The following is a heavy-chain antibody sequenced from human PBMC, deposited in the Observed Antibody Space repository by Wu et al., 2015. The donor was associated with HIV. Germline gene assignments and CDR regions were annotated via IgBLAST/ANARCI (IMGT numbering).Heavy chain of an antibody. D-gene: IGHD5-24*01. Sequence: QVHLVQSGAEVRKPGSSVKVSCKASGGTFSSYAISWVRQAPGQGLEWMGRIIPIFGTANYAQKFQGRVTITADESTSTAYMELSSLRSEDTAVYYCARYEMTTWQGGEYFQHWGQGTLVTVSS. CDR3: ARYEMTTWQGGEYFQH. CDR1: GGTFSSYA. J-gene: IGHJ1*01. V-gene: IGHV1-69*13. CDR2: IIPIFGTA.